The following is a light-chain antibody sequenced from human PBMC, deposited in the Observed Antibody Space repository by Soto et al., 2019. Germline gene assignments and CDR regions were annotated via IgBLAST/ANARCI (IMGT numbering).Light chain of an antibody. CDR1: SGHSSYA. CDR2: LNSDGSH. CDR3: QTWVTGIQI. V-gene: IGLV4-69*01. J-gene: IGLJ2*01. Sequence: QPVLTQSPSASASLGASVKLTCTLSSGHSSYAIAWHQQQPETGPRYLMKLNSDGSHSKGDGIPDRFSGSSSGAERYLTISSLQSEDEADYYCQTWVTGIQIFGGGTKLTVL.